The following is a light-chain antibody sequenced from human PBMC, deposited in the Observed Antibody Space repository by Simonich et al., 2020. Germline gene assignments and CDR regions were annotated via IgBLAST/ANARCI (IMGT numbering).Light chain of an antibody. CDR2: DVS. Sequence: QSALTQPASVSGSPGQAITISCPGTSSDVGGYNDVSWYQQHPGKAPKRMIYDVSKRPSGVSNRFSGSKSGNTASLTISGLQAEDEADYYCSSYTSSTWGVFGGGTKLTVL. CDR1: SSDVGGYND. V-gene: IGLV2-14*03. J-gene: IGLJ3*02. CDR3: SSYTSSTWGV.